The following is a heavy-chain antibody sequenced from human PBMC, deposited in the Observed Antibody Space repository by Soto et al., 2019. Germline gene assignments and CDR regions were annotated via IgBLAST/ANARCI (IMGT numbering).Heavy chain of an antibody. J-gene: IGHJ5*02. D-gene: IGHD3-22*01. Sequence: ASVKVSCKASGYTFTSYGISWVRQAPGQGLEWMGWISAYNGNTNYAQKLQGRVTMTTDTSASTAYMELSSLRSEDTAVYYCAREQYTMIVVVRGWFDPWGQGTLVTVSS. CDR2: ISAYNGNT. V-gene: IGHV1-18*01. CDR3: AREQYTMIVVVRGWFDP. CDR1: GYTFTSYG.